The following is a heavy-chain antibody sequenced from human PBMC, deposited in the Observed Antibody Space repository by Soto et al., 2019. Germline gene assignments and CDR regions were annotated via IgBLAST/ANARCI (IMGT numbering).Heavy chain of an antibody. CDR1: GFTFSSYA. J-gene: IGHJ4*02. CDR3: AKSGPTYYDSSGLVVY. Sequence: GGSLRLSCAASGFTFSSYAMSWVRQAPGKGLEWVSAISGSGGSTYYADSVKGRFTISRDNSKNTLYLQMNSLRAEDTAVYYCAKSGPTYYDSSGLVVYWGQGTLVTVSS. D-gene: IGHD3-22*01. V-gene: IGHV3-23*01. CDR2: ISGSGGST.